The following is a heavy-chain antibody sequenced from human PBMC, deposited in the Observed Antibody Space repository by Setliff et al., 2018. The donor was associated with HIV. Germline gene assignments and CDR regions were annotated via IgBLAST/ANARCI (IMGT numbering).Heavy chain of an antibody. V-gene: IGHV1-18*01. Sequence: GASVKVSCKASGYTFTTYGISWVRQAPGHGLEWMGWISPNFGHTNYAQNFLGRVTMTTDTSTSRAYIELRSLRSDDTAVYFCARLGSGWYDAYFYAMDIWGQGTTVTVSS. CDR3: ARLGSGWYDAYFYAMDI. D-gene: IGHD6-19*01. CDR1: GYTFTTYG. CDR2: ISPNFGHT. J-gene: IGHJ6*02.